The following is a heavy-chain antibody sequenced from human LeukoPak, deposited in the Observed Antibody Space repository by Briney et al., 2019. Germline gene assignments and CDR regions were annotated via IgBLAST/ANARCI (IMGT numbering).Heavy chain of an antibody. CDR3: ARQPRSALTTTTRN. D-gene: IGHD1-14*01. Sequence: SETLSLTGTVSGGSISSSSYYWGWIRQPPGKGLEWIGSIYYSGSTYYNPSLKSRVTISVDTSKNQFSLKLSSVTAADTAVYYCARQPRSALTTTTRNWGQGTLVTVSS. CDR2: IYYSGST. J-gene: IGHJ4*02. CDR1: GGSISSSSYY. V-gene: IGHV4-39*01.